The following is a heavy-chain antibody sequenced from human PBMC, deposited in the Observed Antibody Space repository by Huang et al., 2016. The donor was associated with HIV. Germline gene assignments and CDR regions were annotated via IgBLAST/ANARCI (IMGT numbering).Heavy chain of an antibody. CDR3: AAGYDTYYDI. D-gene: IGHD2-21*01. CDR1: GYTLTELS. V-gene: IGHV1-24*01. CDR2: FAPEHGET. J-gene: IGHJ3*02. Sequence: QVQLVQSGAEVTKPGASVKVSCKVSGYTLTELSIHWVRQAPGKGREWMGGFAPEHGETIYAQNCQGRVTMTEDTSTDTAYMELHSLRPEDTAVYYCAAGYDTYYDIWGQGTMVIASS.